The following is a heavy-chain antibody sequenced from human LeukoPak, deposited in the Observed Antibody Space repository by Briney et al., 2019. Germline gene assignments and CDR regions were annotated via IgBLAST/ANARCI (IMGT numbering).Heavy chain of an antibody. J-gene: IGHJ4*02. CDR3: TRDVSRSSSWYGEFDY. D-gene: IGHD6-13*01. V-gene: IGHV3-74*03. CDR2: INSDGSST. Sequence: GGSLRLSCAASGFTFSNHWMHWVRQVPGKGLVWVARINSDGSSTTYADSVKGRFTISRDNAKNTLYLQMNSLRDEDTAVYYCTRDVSRSSSWYGEFDYWGQGTQVTVSS. CDR1: GFTFSNHW.